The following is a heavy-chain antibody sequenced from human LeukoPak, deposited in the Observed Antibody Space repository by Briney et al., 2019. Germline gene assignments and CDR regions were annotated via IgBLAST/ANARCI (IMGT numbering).Heavy chain of an antibody. Sequence: PGGSLRLSCAASGFTFSSYWMSWVRQAPGKGLEGVANIKQDGSEKYYVDSLKGRFTISRDNAKNSLYLQMNSLRAEDTAVYYCARDKMVGPTIFDYWGQGALVAVSS. CDR3: ARDKMVGPTIFDY. CDR2: IKQDGSEK. V-gene: IGHV3-7*01. CDR1: GFTFSSYW. J-gene: IGHJ4*02. D-gene: IGHD1-26*01.